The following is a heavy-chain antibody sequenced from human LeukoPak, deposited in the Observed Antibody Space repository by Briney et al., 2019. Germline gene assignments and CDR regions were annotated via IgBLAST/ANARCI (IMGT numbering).Heavy chain of an antibody. D-gene: IGHD3-3*01. CDR3: ATVPRIFGVVTTFDY. CDR1: GYTLTELS. Sequence: ASVKVSCKVSGYTLTELSMHWVRQAPGKGLEWMEGFDPEDGETIYAQKFQGRVTMTEDTSTDTAYMELSSLRSEDTAVYYCATVPRIFGVVTTFDYWGQGTLVTVSS. V-gene: IGHV1-24*01. CDR2: FDPEDGET. J-gene: IGHJ4*02.